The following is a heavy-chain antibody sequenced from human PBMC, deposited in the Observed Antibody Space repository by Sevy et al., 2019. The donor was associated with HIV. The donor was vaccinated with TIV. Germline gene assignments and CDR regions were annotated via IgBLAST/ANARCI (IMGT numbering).Heavy chain of an antibody. J-gene: IGHJ4*01. CDR1: GFAFSSHA. V-gene: IGHV3-30-3*01. D-gene: IGHD3-16*01. CDR2: ISYEGTET. Sequence: GGSLRLSCAASGFAFSSHAMHWVRQAPGKGLEWVAVISYEGTETFYAASVECPFTISRDKSKNILSLLINSLRPEDAAVYYCARDWGNSVKWYPLYWGHGTLVTVSS. CDR3: ARDWGNSVKWYPLY.